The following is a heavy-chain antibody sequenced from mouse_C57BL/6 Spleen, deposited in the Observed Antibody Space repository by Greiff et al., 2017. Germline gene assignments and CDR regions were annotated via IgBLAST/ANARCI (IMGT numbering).Heavy chain of an antibody. V-gene: IGHV1-55*01. J-gene: IGHJ2*01. CDR2: IYPGSGST. CDR1: GYTFTSYW. CDR3: ARGRGFTTVVAGDYFDY. D-gene: IGHD1-1*01. Sequence: VQLQQPGAELVKPGASVKMSCKASGYTFTSYWITWVKQRPGQGLEWIGDIYPGSGSTNYNEKFKSKATLTVDTSSSTAYMQLSSLTSEDSAVYYCARGRGFTTVVAGDYFDYWGQGTTLTVSS.